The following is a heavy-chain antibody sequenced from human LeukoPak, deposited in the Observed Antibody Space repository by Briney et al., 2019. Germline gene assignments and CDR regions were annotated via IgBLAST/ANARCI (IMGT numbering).Heavy chain of an antibody. CDR3: AHEVVAVEEGGHGMDV. CDR1: GFTFSSYS. J-gene: IGHJ6*02. Sequence: GGSLRLSCAASGFTFSSYSMNWVRQAPGKGLEWVSYISSSSSTIYYADSVKGRFTISRDNAKNSLYLQMNSLRAEDTAVYYCAHEVVAVEEGGHGMDVWGQGTTVTVSS. CDR2: ISSSSSTI. V-gene: IGHV3-48*04. D-gene: IGHD2-15*01.